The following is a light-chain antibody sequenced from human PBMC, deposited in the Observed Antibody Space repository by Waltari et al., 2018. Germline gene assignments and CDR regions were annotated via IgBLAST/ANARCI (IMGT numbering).Light chain of an antibody. CDR2: VNSDGSH. J-gene: IGLJ3*02. CDR3: QTGGFGIWV. V-gene: IGLV4-69*01. Sequence: QLMLTQSPSASASLGASVKLTCTLSSGHSNYPIACHQQQPEKGPRYLMTVNSDGSHIKGDGLPDRFSGSSSGAERYLTISSLQSEDETDYYCQTGGFGIWVFGGGTKLTVL. CDR1: SGHSNYP.